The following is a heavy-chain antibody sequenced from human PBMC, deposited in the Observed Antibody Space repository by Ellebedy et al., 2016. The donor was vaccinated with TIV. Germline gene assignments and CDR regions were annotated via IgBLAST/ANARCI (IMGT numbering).Heavy chain of an antibody. CDR2: INDNGGST. CDR1: GFTFSSYA. J-gene: IGHJ4*02. Sequence: GGSLRLSCSASGFTFSSYAMHWVRQAPGKGLEYVSAINDNGGSTYYGDSVKGRFTISRDNAKNSLYLQMNSLRAKDTAVYYCARVGDYDFWSGYEEFDYWGQGTLVTVSS. V-gene: IGHV3-64*04. D-gene: IGHD3-3*01. CDR3: ARVGDYDFWSGYEEFDY.